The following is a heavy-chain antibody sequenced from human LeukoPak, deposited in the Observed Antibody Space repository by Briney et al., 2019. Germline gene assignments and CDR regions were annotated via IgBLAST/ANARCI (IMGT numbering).Heavy chain of an antibody. Sequence: PGGALRLSCAASGFTFSSYWMSWVRQAPGKGLEWVANIKQDGSEKYYVDSVKGRVTISRDNAKNSLYLQMNSLGAEDTALYYCAREGLAAANFDYWGQGTLVTVSS. CDR1: GFTFSSYW. D-gene: IGHD6-13*01. CDR2: IKQDGSEK. CDR3: AREGLAAANFDY. J-gene: IGHJ4*02. V-gene: IGHV3-7*01.